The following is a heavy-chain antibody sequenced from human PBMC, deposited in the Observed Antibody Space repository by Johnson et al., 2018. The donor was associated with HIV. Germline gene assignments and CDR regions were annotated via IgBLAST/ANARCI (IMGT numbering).Heavy chain of an antibody. Sequence: VQLVESGGGVVRPGGSLRLSCAASGFIFDDYGMTWVRQAPGKGLEWVSGINWNSGRTGYADSVKGRFTISRDNAKKVLYLQMNSLRAEGTALYYCAKGEAQEGWIQLQSYAFDFWGQGTTVTVSS. V-gene: IGHV3-20*04. CDR3: AKGEAQEGWIQLQSYAFDF. J-gene: IGHJ3*01. D-gene: IGHD5-18*01. CDR2: INWNSGRT. CDR1: GFIFDDYG.